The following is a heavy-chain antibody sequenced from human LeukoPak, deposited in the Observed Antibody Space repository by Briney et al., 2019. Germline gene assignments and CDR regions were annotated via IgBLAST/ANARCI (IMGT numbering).Heavy chain of an antibody. J-gene: IGHJ5*02. Sequence: GGSLRLSCAASGFTFSSYSMNWVRQAPGKGLEWVSYISSSSSTIYYADSVKGRFTISRDNAKNSLYLQMNSLRAEDTAVYYCARDSPFDHWGQGTLVTVSS. CDR2: ISSSSSTI. CDR1: GFTFSSYS. CDR3: ARDSPFDH. V-gene: IGHV3-48*04.